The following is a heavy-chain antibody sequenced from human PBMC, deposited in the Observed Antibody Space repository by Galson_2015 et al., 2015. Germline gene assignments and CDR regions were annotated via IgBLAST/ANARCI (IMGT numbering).Heavy chain of an antibody. CDR2: ISSSSTTI. Sequence: SLRLSCAASGFTFSSYAMNWVRQAPGKGLEWVSYISSSSTTIYYADSVKGRFTVSRDNAKNSLYLQINSLRDEDTAVYYCARGPGVFRPGFDPWGQGTLVTVSS. J-gene: IGHJ5*02. CDR3: ARGPGVFRPGFDP. V-gene: IGHV3-48*02. CDR1: GFTFSSYA. D-gene: IGHD3-10*01.